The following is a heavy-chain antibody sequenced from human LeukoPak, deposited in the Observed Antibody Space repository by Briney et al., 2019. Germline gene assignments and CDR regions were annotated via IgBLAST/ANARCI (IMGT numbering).Heavy chain of an antibody. Sequence: KSSETLSLTCAVYGGSFTGYYWSWIRQPPGKGLEWIGEINHSGSTNYNPSLKSRVTISIDTSKNQFSLRLSSVTAADTAVYYCARDGGYSSSWSFDYWGQGTLVTVSS. J-gene: IGHJ4*02. V-gene: IGHV4-34*01. CDR1: GGSFTGYY. CDR2: INHSGST. CDR3: ARDGGYSSSWSFDY. D-gene: IGHD6-13*01.